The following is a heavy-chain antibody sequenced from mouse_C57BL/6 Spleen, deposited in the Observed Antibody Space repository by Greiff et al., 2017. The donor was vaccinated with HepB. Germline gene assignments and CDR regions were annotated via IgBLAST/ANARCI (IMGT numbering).Heavy chain of an antibody. CDR2: IDPEDGDT. V-gene: IGHV14-1*01. D-gene: IGHD4-1*01. J-gene: IGHJ3*01. CDR1: GFNIKDYY. CDR3: TTSRLGSFAY. Sequence: EVQLQQSGAELVRPGASVKLSCTASGFNIKDYYMHWVKQRPEQGLEWIGRIDPEDGDTEYAPKFQGKPTMTADTSANTAYLQLSSLTSEDTAVYYCTTSRLGSFAYWGQGTLVTVSA.